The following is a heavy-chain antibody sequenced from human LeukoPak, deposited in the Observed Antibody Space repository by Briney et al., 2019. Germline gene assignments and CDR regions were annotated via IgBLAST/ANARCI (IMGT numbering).Heavy chain of an antibody. J-gene: IGHJ4*02. CDR3: ARREYCSDTTCSACLDY. V-gene: IGHV5-51*01. D-gene: IGHD2-2*01. CDR2: IYPGDSDT. CDR1: GYSFTTYW. Sequence: GASLQISCKGSGYSFTTYWIGWVRQLPGKGLEWMGIIYPGDSDTRYSPSFQGHVTISVDKSINTAYLQWSSLKASDTAMYYCARREYCSDTTCSACLDYWGQGTMVTVSS.